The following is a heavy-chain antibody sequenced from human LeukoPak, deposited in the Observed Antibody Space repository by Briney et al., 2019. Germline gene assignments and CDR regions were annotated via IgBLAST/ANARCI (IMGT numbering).Heavy chain of an antibody. CDR1: CGSISCYY. D-gene: IGHD3/OR15-3a*01. Sequence: SETLSLTCTVSCGSISCYYWSWIRQPPGKGLEWIGYIYYSGSTTYNPSLKSRVTISVDTSKNQLSLKLSSVTAGDSAVYYCASLRGFGTKSYYYYMDVWGKGTTVTVSS. V-gene: IGHV4-59*12. CDR2: IYYSGST. J-gene: IGHJ6*03. CDR3: ASLRGFGTKSYYYYMDV.